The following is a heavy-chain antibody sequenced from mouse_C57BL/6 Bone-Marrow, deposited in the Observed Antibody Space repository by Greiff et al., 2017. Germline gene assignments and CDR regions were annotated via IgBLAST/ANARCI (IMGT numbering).Heavy chain of an antibody. CDR1: GYTFTDYN. J-gene: IGHJ2*01. Sequence: VQLQQSGPELVKPGASVKIPCKASGYTFTDYNMDWVKQSHGKSLEWIGDINPNNGGTIYNQKFKGKATLTVDKSSSTAYMELRSLTSEDTAVYYCARRGDSPFDYWGQGTTLTVSS. CDR3: ARRGDSPFDY. V-gene: IGHV1-18*01. D-gene: IGHD2-12*01. CDR2: INPNNGGT.